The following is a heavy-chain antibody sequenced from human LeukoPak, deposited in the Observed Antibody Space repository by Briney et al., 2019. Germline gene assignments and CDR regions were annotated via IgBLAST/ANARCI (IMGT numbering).Heavy chain of an antibody. CDR2: TIGSGYAT. CDR1: GFIFRNYA. J-gene: IGHJ4*02. V-gene: IGHV3-23*01. CDR3: AKHRWANPTLFDF. Sequence: PGGSLRLTCAASGFIFRNYAMSWVRQAPGKGLEWVSGTIGSGYATYYADSVKGRFTISRDNSKNSLYLEMNSLRAEDTAVYYCAKHRWANPTLFDFWGQGTLATVSS. D-gene: IGHD3-16*01.